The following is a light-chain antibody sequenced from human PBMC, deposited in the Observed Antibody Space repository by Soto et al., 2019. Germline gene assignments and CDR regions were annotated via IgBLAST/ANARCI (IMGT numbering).Light chain of an antibody. CDR3: QQRSNWPPWT. Sequence: EIGLTQSPATLSLSPGERATLSCRASQSVSSYLAWYPQKPGQAPRLLIYDASNRATGIPARFSGSGSGTDFTRSISSLEPEDFAVYYCQQRSNWPPWTFGQGTKVQIK. J-gene: IGKJ1*01. CDR1: QSVSSY. CDR2: DAS. V-gene: IGKV3-11*01.